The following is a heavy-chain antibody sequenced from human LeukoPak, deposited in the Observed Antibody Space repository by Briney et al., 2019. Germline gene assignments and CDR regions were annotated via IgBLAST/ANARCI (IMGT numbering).Heavy chain of an antibody. CDR2: IYYSGST. CDR3: ARRTQTTYYYGSGIVY. J-gene: IGHJ4*02. D-gene: IGHD3-10*01. CDR1: GGSISSSSYY. Sequence: SETLSLTCTVSGGSISSSSYYWGWIRQPPGKGLEWIGSIYYSGSTYYNPSLKSRVTISVDTSKNQFSLKLSSVTAADTAVYYCARRTQTTYYYGSGIVYWGQGTLVTVSS. V-gene: IGHV4-39*07.